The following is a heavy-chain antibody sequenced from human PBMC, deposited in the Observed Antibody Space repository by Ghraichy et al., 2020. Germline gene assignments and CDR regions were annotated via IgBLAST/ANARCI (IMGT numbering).Heavy chain of an antibody. CDR3: ARHLRGALTFDY. J-gene: IGHJ4*02. V-gene: IGHV3-7*01. D-gene: IGHD4/OR15-4a*01. Sequence: GKSLNISCEASEFTFNIYWMTWVRQAPGKGLEWVASINEGGNAKSYVGSVKGRFTISRDNAKNSLYLQMNSLRAEDTAVYYCARHLRGALTFDYWGQGALVSVSS. CDR2: INEGGNAK. CDR1: EFTFNIYW.